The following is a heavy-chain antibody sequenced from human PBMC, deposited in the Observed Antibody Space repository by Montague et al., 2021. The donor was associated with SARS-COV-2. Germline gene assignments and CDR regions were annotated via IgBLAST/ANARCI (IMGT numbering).Heavy chain of an antibody. J-gene: IGHJ4*02. CDR1: GFDFSDYY. CDR2: ISSSSGFT. CDR3: ARPSARYSSNWAFDS. V-gene: IGHV3-11*03. D-gene: IGHD6-13*01. Sequence: SWSISLYASGFDFSDYYMNWIRQAPGKGLEWISYISSSSGFTNYADSVKGRFTISRDNGKNSLYLQMNSLRAEDTAVYYCARPSARYSSNWAFDSWGQGTLVTVSS.